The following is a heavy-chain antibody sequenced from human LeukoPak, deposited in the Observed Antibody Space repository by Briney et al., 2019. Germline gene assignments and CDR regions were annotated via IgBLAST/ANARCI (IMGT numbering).Heavy chain of an antibody. Sequence: GGSLRLSCAASGFTFSSYGMHWVRQAPGKGLEWVAFIRYDGSNKYYADSVKGRFTISRDNSKNTLYLQMNSPRAEDTAVYYCAKVVGDFWSGYYFDYWGQGTLVTVSS. V-gene: IGHV3-30*02. CDR2: IRYDGSNK. D-gene: IGHD3-3*01. J-gene: IGHJ4*02. CDR1: GFTFSSYG. CDR3: AKVVGDFWSGYYFDY.